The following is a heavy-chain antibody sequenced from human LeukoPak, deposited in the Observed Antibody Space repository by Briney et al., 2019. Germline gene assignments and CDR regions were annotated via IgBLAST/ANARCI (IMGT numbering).Heavy chain of an antibody. V-gene: IGHV1-69*13. CDR2: IIPIFGTA. D-gene: IGHD2-2*01. CDR3: ARALGYCSSTSCYGGPYFDY. CDR1: GGTFSSYA. J-gene: IGHJ4*02. Sequence: ASVKVSCKASGGTFSSYAISWVRQAPGQGLEWMGGIIPIFGTANYAQKFQGRVTITADESTSTAYMELRSLRSDDTAVYYCARALGYCSSTSCYGGPYFDYWGQGTLVTVSS.